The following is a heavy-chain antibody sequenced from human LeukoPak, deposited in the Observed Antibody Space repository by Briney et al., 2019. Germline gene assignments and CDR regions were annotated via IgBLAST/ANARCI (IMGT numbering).Heavy chain of an antibody. J-gene: IGHJ1*01. D-gene: IGHD3-22*01. CDR1: GYSISSDSY. CDR2: IYYSGRT. Sequence: SETLSLTCAVSGYSISSDSYWDWIRQPPGKGLEWIGTIYYSGRTYYSPSLNSRVTMSVDTSSNQFSLNLRSVTAADTAVYYCARRRYYDGSGYLEWGQGTLLSVSS. CDR3: ARRRYYDGSGYLE. V-gene: IGHV4-38-2*01.